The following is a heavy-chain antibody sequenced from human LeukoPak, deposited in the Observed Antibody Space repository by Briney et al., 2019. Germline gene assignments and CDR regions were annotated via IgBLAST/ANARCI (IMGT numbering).Heavy chain of an antibody. J-gene: IGHJ4*02. Sequence: PSETLSLTCTVSGGSISSSSYYWGWIRQPPGKGLEWIGSIYYSGSTNYNPSLKSRVTMSVDTSKNQFSLKLSSVTALDTAVYYCARSRPEKYAGAFDYWGQGTLVTVSS. D-gene: IGHD6-6*01. CDR3: ARSRPEKYAGAFDY. CDR1: GGSISSSSYY. V-gene: IGHV4-39*07. CDR2: IYYSGST.